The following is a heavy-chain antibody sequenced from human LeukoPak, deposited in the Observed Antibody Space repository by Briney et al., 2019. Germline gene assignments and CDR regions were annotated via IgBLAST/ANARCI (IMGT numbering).Heavy chain of an antibody. CDR1: GFTFSSYW. CDR2: IKQDGSEK. Sequence: GSLRLSCAASGFTFSSYWRSWVRQAPGKGLEWVANIKQDGSEKYYVDSVKGRFTISRDNAKNSLYLQMNSLRAEDTAVYYCASFDSSGYYYGWYFDLWGRGTLVTVPS. V-gene: IGHV3-7*01. CDR3: ASFDSSGYYYGWYFDL. D-gene: IGHD3-22*01. J-gene: IGHJ2*01.